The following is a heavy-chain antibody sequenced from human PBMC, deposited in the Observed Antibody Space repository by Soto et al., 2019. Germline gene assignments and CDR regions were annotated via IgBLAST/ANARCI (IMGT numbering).Heavy chain of an antibody. CDR2: ISDYGRNK. D-gene: IGHD6-19*01. Sequence: GGSLRLYCGASGFTFSRHSMHRVRQSPGKGLELVSVISDYGRNKDYADSVKGRFTISKEKSKKTLYLQMNSLRAEDTAVYYCAKGATESSGWYYFEYWRQGTLVTVSS. V-gene: IGHV3-30*18. J-gene: IGHJ4*02. CDR1: GFTFSRHS. CDR3: AKGATESSGWYYFEY.